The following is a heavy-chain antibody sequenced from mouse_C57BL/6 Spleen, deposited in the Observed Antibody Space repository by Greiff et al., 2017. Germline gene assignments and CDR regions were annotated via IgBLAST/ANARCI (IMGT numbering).Heavy chain of an antibody. CDR1: GYTFTSYW. CDR3: VSGTRYAMDY. J-gene: IGHJ4*01. CDR2: INPSSGYT. D-gene: IGHD4-1*01. V-gene: IGHV1-7*01. Sequence: VQVVESGAELAKPGASVKLSCKASGYTFTSYWMHWVKQRPGQGLEWIGYINPSSGYTKYNQKFKDKATLTADKSSSTAYMQLSSLTYEDSAVYYCVSGTRYAMDYWGQGTSVTVSS.